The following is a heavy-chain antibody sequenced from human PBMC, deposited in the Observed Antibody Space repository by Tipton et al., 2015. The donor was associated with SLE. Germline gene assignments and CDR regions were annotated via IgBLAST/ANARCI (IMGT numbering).Heavy chain of an antibody. V-gene: IGHV1-3*01. D-gene: IGHD1-7*01. CDR1: GYTFTSYA. CDR3: ARATGTSYYYGMDV. Sequence: QLVQSGPEVKKPGASVKVSCKASGYTFTSYAMHWVRQAPGQRLEWMGWINAGNGNTKYSQKFQGRVTITRDTSASTAYMELSSLRSEDTAVYYCARATGTSYYYGMDVWGQGTTVTVSS. J-gene: IGHJ6*02. CDR2: INAGNGNT.